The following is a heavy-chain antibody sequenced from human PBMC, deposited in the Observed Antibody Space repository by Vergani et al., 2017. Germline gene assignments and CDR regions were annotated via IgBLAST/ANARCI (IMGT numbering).Heavy chain of an antibody. CDR1: GGSISSGTYY. CDR2: IYTSGST. D-gene: IGHD3-9*01. J-gene: IGHJ4*02. Sequence: QVQLQESGPGLVKPSQTLSLTCTVSGGSISSGTYYWSWIRQPAGKGLEWIGRIYTSGSTYYNPSLKSRVTISVDTSKNQFSLKLSSVTAADTAVYYCARRSTYYDILTGYYHPYYFDYWGQGTLVTVSS. CDR3: ARRSTYYDILTGYYHPYYFDY. V-gene: IGHV4-61*02.